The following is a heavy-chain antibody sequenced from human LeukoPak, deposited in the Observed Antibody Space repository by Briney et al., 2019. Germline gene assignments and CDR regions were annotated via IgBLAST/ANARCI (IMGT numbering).Heavy chain of an antibody. Sequence: SETLSLTCTVSGGSISSSSYYWGWIRQPPGKGLEWIGSIYYSGSTYYNPSLKSRVTISVDTSKNQFSLKLSSVTAADTAVYYCARTEAFCSDTSCSNWSDPWGQGTLVTVSS. CDR3: ARTEAFCSDTSCSNWSDP. D-gene: IGHD2-2*01. CDR1: GGSISSSSYY. CDR2: IYYSGST. V-gene: IGHV4-39*07. J-gene: IGHJ5*02.